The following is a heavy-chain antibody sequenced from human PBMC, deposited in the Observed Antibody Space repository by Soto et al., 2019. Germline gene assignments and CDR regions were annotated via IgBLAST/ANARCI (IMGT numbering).Heavy chain of an antibody. J-gene: IGHJ4*02. V-gene: IGHV3-11*01. CDR2: ISSSGSTI. D-gene: IGHD4-4*01. CDR3: AKDSYDYSNYYTNPIDY. Sequence: GGSLRLSCAASGFTFSDYYMSWIRQAPGKGLEWVSYISSSGSTIYYADSVKGRFTISRDNAKNSLYLQMNSLRAEDTAVYYCAKDSYDYSNYYTNPIDYWGQGTLVTVSS. CDR1: GFTFSDYY.